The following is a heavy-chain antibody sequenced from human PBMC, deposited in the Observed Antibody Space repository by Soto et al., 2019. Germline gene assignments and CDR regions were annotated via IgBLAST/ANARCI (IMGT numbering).Heavy chain of an antibody. J-gene: IGHJ4*02. V-gene: IGHV1-18*01. D-gene: IGHD2-2*01. CDR1: GYTFTSYG. CDR3: ARDLERGGSTSCYDY. CDR2: ISAYNGNT. Sequence: ASVKVSCKASGYTFTSYGISWVRQAPGQGLEWMGWISAYNGNTNYAQKLQGRVTMTTDTSTSTAYMELRSLGSDDTAVYYCARDLERGGSTSCYDYWGQGTLVTVSS.